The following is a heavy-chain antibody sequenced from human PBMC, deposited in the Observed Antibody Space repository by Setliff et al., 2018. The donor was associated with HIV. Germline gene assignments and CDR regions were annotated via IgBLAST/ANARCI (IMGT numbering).Heavy chain of an antibody. V-gene: IGHV1-2*06. CDR2: FNPTSGGT. J-gene: IGHJ4*02. Sequence: ASVKVSCKASGYSFTGYYIHWVRQAPGQGPEWLGRFNPTSGGTNYAQKFQGRVTMTGDTSISTAYVELSRLTSDDTAVYYCARTLPQYNNLFDYWGQGTLVTVSS. CDR1: GYSFTGYY. D-gene: IGHD1-1*01. CDR3: ARTLPQYNNLFDY.